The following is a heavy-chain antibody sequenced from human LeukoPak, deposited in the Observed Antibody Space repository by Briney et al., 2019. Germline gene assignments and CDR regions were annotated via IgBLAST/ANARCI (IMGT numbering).Heavy chain of an antibody. Sequence: PSETLSLICTVSGGSISSYYWSWIRQPPGKGLEWIGYIYYSGSTNYNPSLKSRVTISVDTSKNQFSLKLSSVTAADTAVYYCARVGSGTTGAYYYYGMDVWGKGTTVTVSS. J-gene: IGHJ6*04. CDR2: IYYSGST. CDR3: ARVGSGTTGAYYYYGMDV. D-gene: IGHD1-1*01. CDR1: GGSISSYY. V-gene: IGHV4-59*01.